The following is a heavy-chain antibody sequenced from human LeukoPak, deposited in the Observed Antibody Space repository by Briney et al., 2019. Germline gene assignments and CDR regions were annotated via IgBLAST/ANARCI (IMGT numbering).Heavy chain of an antibody. CDR1: GGSISSYY. J-gene: IGHJ5*02. Sequence: SETLSLTCTVSGGSISSYYWSWIRQPPGKGLEWIGYIYYGGSTNYNPSLKSRVTISVDTSKNQFSLKLSSVTAADTAVYYCARSHSSGINWFDPWGQGTLVTVSS. CDR3: ARSHSSGINWFDP. CDR2: IYYGGST. D-gene: IGHD3-22*01. V-gene: IGHV4-59*01.